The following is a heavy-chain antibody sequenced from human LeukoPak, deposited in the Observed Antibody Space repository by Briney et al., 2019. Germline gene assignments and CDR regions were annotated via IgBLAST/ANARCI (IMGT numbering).Heavy chain of an antibody. CDR2: IYHSGST. CDR1: GYSISSGYY. CDR3: AGYNWNYDFVVY. J-gene: IGHJ4*02. D-gene: IGHD1-7*01. V-gene: IGHV4-38-2*01. Sequence: SETLSLTCAVSGYSISSGYYWGWIRQPPGKGLEWIGSIYHSGSTYYNPSLKSRATISVDTSKNQFSLKLSSVTAADRDLYYCAGYNWNYDFVVYWGQGTLVTVSS.